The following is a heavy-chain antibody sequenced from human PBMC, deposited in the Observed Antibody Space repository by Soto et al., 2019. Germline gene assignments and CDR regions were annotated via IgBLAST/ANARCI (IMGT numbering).Heavy chain of an antibody. CDR3: VKSARRSSYPI. V-gene: IGHV3-64D*08. D-gene: IGHD3-16*02. CDR2: INSNGDDT. J-gene: IGHJ3*02. CDR1: GFTFSSSA. Sequence: PGGSLRLSCSASGFTFSSSAMRWVRQAPGRGLEYVSAINSNGDDTYYADSVKGRFTISRGNSKNTLYLQMSSLRTDDAAVYYCVKSARRSSYPIWGQGTMVTVSS.